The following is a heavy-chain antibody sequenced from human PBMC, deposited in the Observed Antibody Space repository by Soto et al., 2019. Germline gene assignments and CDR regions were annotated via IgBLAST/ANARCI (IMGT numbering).Heavy chain of an antibody. CDR3: ARDRRYSSSWYWFDP. V-gene: IGHV4-34*01. D-gene: IGHD6-13*01. CDR1: GGSFSGYY. CDR2: INHSGST. J-gene: IGHJ5*02. Sequence: SETLSLTCAVYGGSFSGYYWSWIRQPPGKGLEWIGEINHSGSTNYNPSLKSRVTISVDTSKNQFSLKLSSVTAADTAVYYCARDRRYSSSWYWFDPWGQGTLVPVS.